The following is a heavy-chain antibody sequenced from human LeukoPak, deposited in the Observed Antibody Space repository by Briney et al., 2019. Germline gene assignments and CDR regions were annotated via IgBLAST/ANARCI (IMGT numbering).Heavy chain of an antibody. CDR1: GYTFTSYG. CDR2: ISAYNGNT. CDR3: ARLFPRSCSSTSCYVEDY. D-gene: IGHD2-2*01. V-gene: IGHV1-18*01. J-gene: IGHJ4*02. Sequence: ASVKVSCKASGYTFTSYGISWVRQAPGQGLEGMGWISAYNGNTNYAQKLQGRVTMTTDTSTSTAYMELRSLRSDDTAVYYCARLFPRSCSSTSCYVEDYWGQGTLVTVSS.